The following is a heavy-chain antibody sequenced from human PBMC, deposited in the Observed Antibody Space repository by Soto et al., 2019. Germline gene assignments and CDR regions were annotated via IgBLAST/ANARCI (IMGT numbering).Heavy chain of an antibody. Sequence: SETLSLTCTVSGGSIISSSYYWGWIRQPPGKGLEWIGSIYYSGSTYYNPSLKSRVTISVDTSKNQFSLKPSSVTAADTAVYYCARFTDFWSGYFDYWGQGTLVIVSS. J-gene: IGHJ4*02. V-gene: IGHV4-39*01. CDR1: GGSIISSSYY. D-gene: IGHD3-3*01. CDR2: IYYSGST. CDR3: ARFTDFWSGYFDY.